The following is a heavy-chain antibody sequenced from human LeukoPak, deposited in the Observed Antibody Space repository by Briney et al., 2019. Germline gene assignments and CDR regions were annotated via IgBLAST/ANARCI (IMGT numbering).Heavy chain of an antibody. CDR3: ACPSKWEQVDFDY. Sequence: KPSETLSLTCTVSGGSISSGTYHSGWIRQPPGKGLEWIGSIYYSGDTYYDPSLQSRVTISVDASKNQISLKLTSVTAADTAMYYRACPSKWEQVDFDYWGQGTLVTVSS. J-gene: IGHJ4*02. CDR2: IYYSGDT. CDR1: GGSISSGTYH. D-gene: IGHD1-26*01. V-gene: IGHV4-39*01.